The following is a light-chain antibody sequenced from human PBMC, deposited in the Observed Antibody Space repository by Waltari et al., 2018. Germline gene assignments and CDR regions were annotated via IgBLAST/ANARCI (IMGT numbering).Light chain of an antibody. CDR2: VNSDGSH. J-gene: IGLJ3*02. V-gene: IGLV4-69*01. CDR3: QTGGHGTWV. Sequence: QLVLTQSPSVSASPGASVKLTCTLSSGHSSNVIAWLQQQSEKGPRYLMKVNSDGSHSKGDEIPDRFSGSSSGAERYLTISSLQSEDEADYYCQTGGHGTWVFGGGTKLTVL. CDR1: SGHSSNV.